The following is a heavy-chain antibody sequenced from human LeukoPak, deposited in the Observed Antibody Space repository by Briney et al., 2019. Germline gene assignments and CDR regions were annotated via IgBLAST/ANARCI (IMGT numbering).Heavy chain of an antibody. D-gene: IGHD2-2*02. J-gene: IGHJ3*02. CDR2: ISAYNGNT. V-gene: IGHV1-18*01. Sequence: ASVKVSCKASGYTFTSYGISWVRQAPGQGLEWMGWISAYNGNTNYAQKLQGRVTMTTDTSTSTAYMELRSLRSDDTAVYYCARKHCSSTSCYTHDAFDIWGQGTMVTVSS. CDR3: ARKHCSSTSCYTHDAFDI. CDR1: GYTFTSYG.